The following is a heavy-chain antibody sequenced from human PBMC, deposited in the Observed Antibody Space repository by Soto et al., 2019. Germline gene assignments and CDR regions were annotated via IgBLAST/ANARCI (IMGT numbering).Heavy chain of an antibody. V-gene: IGHV4-4*02. CDR2: IYHSGST. CDR3: ARVLRGYYDSSGLGSAFDI. D-gene: IGHD3-22*01. Sequence: TLSLTCAVSGGSISSSNWWSWVRQPPGKGLEWIGEIYHSGSTNYNPSLKSRVTISVDKSKNQFSLKLSSVTAADTAVYYCARVLRGYYDSSGLGSAFDIWGQGTMVTV. CDR1: GGSISSSNW. J-gene: IGHJ3*02.